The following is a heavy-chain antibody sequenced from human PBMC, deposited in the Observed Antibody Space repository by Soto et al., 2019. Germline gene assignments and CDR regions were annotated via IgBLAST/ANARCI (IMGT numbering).Heavy chain of an antibody. D-gene: IGHD5-12*01. Sequence: SHRRSVVEGSIGSSSDCWGRKNQTPGKGLEWIGSIYYSGSTYYNPSLKSRVTISVDTSKNQFSLKLSSVTAADTAVFYCAGHPIGYSGYDSDYWGQGTLVTVSS. CDR3: AGHPIGYSGYDSDY. CDR1: EGSIGSSSDC. V-gene: IGHV4-39*01. J-gene: IGHJ4*02. CDR2: IYYSGST.